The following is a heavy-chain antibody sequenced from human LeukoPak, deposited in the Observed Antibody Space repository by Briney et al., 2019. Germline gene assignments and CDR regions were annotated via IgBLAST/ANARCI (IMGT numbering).Heavy chain of an antibody. V-gene: IGHV3-7*01. J-gene: IGHJ6*03. Sequence: GGSLRLSCAASGFTFSSSWMTWVRQAPGKGLEWVASIREDGSEKTSVDSVKGRFTISRDNAKNSLYLQMDSLRAEDTAVYYCARVGSSSGWLVYYYYYMDVWGKGTTVTVSS. CDR2: IREDGSEK. CDR1: GFTFSSSW. CDR3: ARVGSSSGWLVYYYYYMDV. D-gene: IGHD6-19*01.